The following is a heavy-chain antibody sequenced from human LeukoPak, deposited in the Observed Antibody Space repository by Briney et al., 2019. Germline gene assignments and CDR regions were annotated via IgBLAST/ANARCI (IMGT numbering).Heavy chain of an antibody. CDR1: GFTFSRYS. CDR3: ARDAQYCSGGSCYSEPCYFDY. CDR2: ISSSSSYI. V-gene: IGHV3-21*01. Sequence: PGGSLRLSCAASGFTFSRYSMNWVRQAPGKGLEWVSSISSSSSYIYYADSVKGRFTISRDNAKNSLYLQMSSLRAEDTAVYYCARDAQYCSGGSCYSEPCYFDYWGQGTLVTVSS. D-gene: IGHD2-15*01. J-gene: IGHJ4*02.